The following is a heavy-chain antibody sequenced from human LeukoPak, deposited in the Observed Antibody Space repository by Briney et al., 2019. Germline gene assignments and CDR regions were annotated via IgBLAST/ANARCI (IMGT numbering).Heavy chain of an antibody. Sequence: GGSLRLSCAASGFTFSSYAMHWVRQAPGKGLEYVSAISSNGGSTYYANSVKGRFTISRDNAKNSLYLQMNSLRAEDTAVYYCARDCSGGSCGPYAFDIWGQGTMVTVSS. D-gene: IGHD2-15*01. CDR2: ISSNGGST. CDR1: GFTFSSYA. J-gene: IGHJ3*02. V-gene: IGHV3-64*01. CDR3: ARDCSGGSCGPYAFDI.